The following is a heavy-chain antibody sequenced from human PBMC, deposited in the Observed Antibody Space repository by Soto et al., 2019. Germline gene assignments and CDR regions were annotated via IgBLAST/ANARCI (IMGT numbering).Heavy chain of an antibody. CDR2: IKSKADAETT. CDR1: GFTFSNAW. V-gene: IGHV3-15*01. D-gene: IGHD3-10*01. Sequence: VQLVESGGDLVQPGESLRLSCAGSGFTFSNAWLSWVRQAPGKGLEWVGRIKSKADAETTDYGAPVKGRFVISRDDSKNMVYLQMNSLKTEDTAVYYCTTARGVIIVNYYYFGMDVWGQGTTVTVSS. CDR3: TTARGVIIVNYYYFGMDV. J-gene: IGHJ6*02.